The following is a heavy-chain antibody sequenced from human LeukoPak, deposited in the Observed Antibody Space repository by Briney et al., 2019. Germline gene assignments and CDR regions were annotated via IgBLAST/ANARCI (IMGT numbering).Heavy chain of an antibody. CDR2: IYYSGST. V-gene: IGHV4-39*07. CDR3: ARDVGYYYGSGSYRSPFDP. CDR1: GGSISSSSYY. D-gene: IGHD3-10*01. Sequence: SETPSLTCTVSGGSISSSSYYWGWIRQPPGKGLEWIGSIYYSGSTYYNPSLKSRVTISVDTSKNQFSLKLSSVTAADTAVYYCARDVGYYYGSGSYRSPFDPWGQGTLVTVSS. J-gene: IGHJ5*02.